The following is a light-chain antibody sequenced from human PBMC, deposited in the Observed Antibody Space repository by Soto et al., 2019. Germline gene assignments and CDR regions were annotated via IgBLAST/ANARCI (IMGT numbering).Light chain of an antibody. CDR1: QSLVYSDGNTY. Sequence: DVVMTQSPLSLPVTLGQPASISCRSSQSLVYSDGNTYLNWFQQRPGQSPRRLIYKVSNRDSGVPDRFSGSGSGTDFTLKISRVEAEDVGVDYCMQSTQWPYTFGQGTKLEIK. J-gene: IGKJ2*01. CDR2: KVS. CDR3: MQSTQWPYT. V-gene: IGKV2-30*01.